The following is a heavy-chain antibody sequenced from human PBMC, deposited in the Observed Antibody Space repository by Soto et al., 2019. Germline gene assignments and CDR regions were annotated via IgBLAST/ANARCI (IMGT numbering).Heavy chain of an antibody. D-gene: IGHD6-25*01. CDR2: VYHSGTS. J-gene: IGHJ4*02. V-gene: IGHV4-30-2*01. Sequence: QLQLQESGSGLVKPSQTLSLTCTVSGASVSSGSYSWSWIRQPPGKGLEWIGYVYHSGTSYYTPSIKGRVTISLDRSKNQVSMNLTSVTAADTAVYYCARDPARLHYCDYWGQEILVTVSS. CDR3: ARDPARLHYCDY. CDR1: GASVSSGSYS.